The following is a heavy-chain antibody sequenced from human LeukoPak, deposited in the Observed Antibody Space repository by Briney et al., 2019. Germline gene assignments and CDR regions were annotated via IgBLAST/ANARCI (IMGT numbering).Heavy chain of an antibody. Sequence: SQTLSLTCAISGDSVSSTNAAWNWIRQSPSRGLEWLGRTHYRSKWYSEYARSVKSRITIDPDTSKNQFSLQLNSVTPEDAAVYYCARTKGHLDLWGRGTLVTVSS. CDR3: ARTKGHLDL. CDR1: GDSVSSTNAA. CDR2: THYRSKWYS. D-gene: IGHD2-8*01. J-gene: IGHJ2*01. V-gene: IGHV6-1*01.